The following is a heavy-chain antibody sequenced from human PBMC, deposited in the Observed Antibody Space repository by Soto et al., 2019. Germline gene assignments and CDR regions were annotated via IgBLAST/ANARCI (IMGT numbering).Heavy chain of an antibody. Sequence: ETLSLTCAVSGDSLSFYYWSWLRQSPGKGLEWLGEVHRNGDTKTNPSFTSRVSMSADSSRNQLSLKLNSVTAADTAVYYCASTFSGSYYLKYWFDPWGQGTLVTVSS. CDR1: GDSLSFYY. J-gene: IGHJ5*02. D-gene: IGHD3-10*01. V-gene: IGHV4-34*01. CDR3: ASTFSGSYYLKYWFDP. CDR2: VHRNGDT.